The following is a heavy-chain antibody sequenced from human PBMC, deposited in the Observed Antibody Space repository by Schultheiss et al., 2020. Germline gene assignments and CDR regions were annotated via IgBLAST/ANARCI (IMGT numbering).Heavy chain of an antibody. D-gene: IGHD6-13*01. CDR2: IWYDGSNK. J-gene: IGHJ4*02. CDR1: GFTFSSYG. Sequence: GESLKISCAASGFTFSSYGMHWVRQAPGKGLEWVAVIWYDGSNKYYADSVKGRFTISRDNSKNTLYLQMSSLRPEDTAVYYCARVGEIVAAGTVDYWGQGTLVTVSS. V-gene: IGHV3-33*01. CDR3: ARVGEIVAAGTVDY.